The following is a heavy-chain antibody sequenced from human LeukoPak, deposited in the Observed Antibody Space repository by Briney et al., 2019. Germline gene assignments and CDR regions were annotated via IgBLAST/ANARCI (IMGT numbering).Heavy chain of an antibody. V-gene: IGHV3-23*01. Sequence: PGGSLRLSCAASGFTFSSTSMSWVRQAPGKGLEWVSATSTSGGSAYYADSVKGRFTISRDNSKNTLYLQMDSLRADDTAVYYCARYSGSYYYPPAWDLWGQGTLVTVSS. D-gene: IGHD1-26*01. CDR1: GFTFSSTS. CDR3: ARYSGSYYYPPAWDL. CDR2: TSTSGGSA. J-gene: IGHJ4*02.